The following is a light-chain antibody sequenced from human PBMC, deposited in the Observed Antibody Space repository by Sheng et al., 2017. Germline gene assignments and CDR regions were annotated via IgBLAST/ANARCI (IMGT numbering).Light chain of an antibody. J-gene: IGLJ1*01. V-gene: IGLV2-14*01. CDR2: EVS. CDR3: SSYTTTSAYV. CDR1: NSDVGGYDY. Sequence: QSALTQPASVSGSPGQSITISCTGTNSDVGGYDYVSWYQHHPGKAPKLMIYEVSNRPSGVSNRFFGSKSGNTASLTISGLQSEDEADYYCSSYTTTSAYVFGSGTKVTVL.